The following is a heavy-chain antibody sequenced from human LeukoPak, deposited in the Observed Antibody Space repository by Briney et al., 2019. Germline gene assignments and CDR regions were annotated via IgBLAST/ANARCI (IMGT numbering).Heavy chain of an antibody. D-gene: IGHD6-19*01. Sequence: SETLSLTCTVSGGSISSYYWSWIRQPPGKGLEWIGEINHSGSTNYNPSLKSRVTMSVDTSKNQFSLKLSSVTAADTAVYYCARKGHLAVAGINPLGWFDPWGQGTLVTVSS. CDR3: ARKGHLAVAGINPLGWFDP. CDR2: INHSGST. V-gene: IGHV4-34*01. J-gene: IGHJ5*02. CDR1: GGSISSYY.